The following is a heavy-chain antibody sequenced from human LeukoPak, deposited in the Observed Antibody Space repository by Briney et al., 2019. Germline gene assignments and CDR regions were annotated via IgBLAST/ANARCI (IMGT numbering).Heavy chain of an antibody. V-gene: IGHV3-48*03. CDR2: ISSSGSTI. Sequence: TGGSLRLSCAASGFTFSSYEMNWVRQAPGKGLEWVSYISSSGSTIYYADSVKGRFTISRDNAKNSLYLQMNSLRAEDTAVYYCAKELWFGEFDYWGQGTLVTVSS. CDR3: AKELWFGEFDY. CDR1: GFTFSSYE. J-gene: IGHJ4*02. D-gene: IGHD3-10*01.